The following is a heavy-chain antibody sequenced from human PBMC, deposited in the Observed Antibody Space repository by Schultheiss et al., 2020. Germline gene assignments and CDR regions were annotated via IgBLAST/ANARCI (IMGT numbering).Heavy chain of an antibody. J-gene: IGHJ4*02. CDR1: GFTFGDYA. Sequence: GGSLRLSCTASGFTFGDYAMSWFRQAPGKGLEWVGFIRSKTYGGTTEYVTSVKGRFTISRDDSRSIAYLQMNSLKTEDTAVYYCTRELATVTHLFDCRGQGTLVTVSS. CDR3: TRELATVTHLFDC. V-gene: IGHV3-49*03. CDR2: IRSKTYGGTT. D-gene: IGHD4-11*01.